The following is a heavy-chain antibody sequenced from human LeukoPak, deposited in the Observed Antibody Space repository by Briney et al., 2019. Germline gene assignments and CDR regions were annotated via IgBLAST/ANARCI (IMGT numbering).Heavy chain of an antibody. J-gene: IGHJ6*03. V-gene: IGHV1-46*01. CDR3: ARDVLVVVPAATSYYYYMDV. CDR1: GYTFTSYY. CDR2: INPSGGST. Sequence: ASVKVSCKASGYTFTSYYMHWVRQAPGQGLEWMGIINPSGGSTSYAQKFQGRVTMTRDTSISTAYMELSRLRSDDTAVYYCARDVLVVVPAATSYYYYMDVWGKGTTVTVSS. D-gene: IGHD2-2*01.